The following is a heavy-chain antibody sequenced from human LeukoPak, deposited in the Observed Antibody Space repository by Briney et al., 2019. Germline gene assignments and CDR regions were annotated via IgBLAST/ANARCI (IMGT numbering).Heavy chain of an antibody. Sequence: GGSLRLSCAVSGFTFRRHAMSWVRQAPGKGLEWVSAISGSGGSTYYADSVKGRFTISRDNSKNTLYLQMNSLRAEDTAVYYCAKVISAASIGWILRYYYYYMDVWGKGTTVTISS. CDR1: GFTFRRHA. V-gene: IGHV3-23*01. CDR3: AKVISAASIGWILRYYYYYMDV. D-gene: IGHD6-13*01. J-gene: IGHJ6*03. CDR2: ISGSGGST.